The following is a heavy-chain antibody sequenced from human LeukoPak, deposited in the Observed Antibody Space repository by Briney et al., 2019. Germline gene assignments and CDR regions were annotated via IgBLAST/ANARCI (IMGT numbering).Heavy chain of an antibody. CDR2: IYDNGDT. CDR1: GGSISRYY. V-gene: IGHV4-59*01. Sequence: SETLSLTCTVSGGSISRYYWSWVRQPPGKGLEWIGYIYDNGDTNYNPSLASRVAISVDTSNNRFSLRLPSVTAADTALYYCARVKGFYGSGSFDFWGQGILVTVSS. CDR3: ARVKGFYGSGSFDF. D-gene: IGHD3-10*01. J-gene: IGHJ4*02.